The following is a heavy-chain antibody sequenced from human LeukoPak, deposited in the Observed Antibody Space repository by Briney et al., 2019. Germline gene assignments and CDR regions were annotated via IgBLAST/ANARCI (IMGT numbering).Heavy chain of an antibody. CDR1: GFTFDDYA. D-gene: IGHD6-13*01. CDR3: AKVSIAAAATRYYYYYMDV. V-gene: IGHV3-9*01. Sequence: GGSLRLSCAASGFTFDDYAMHWVRHAPGKGLEWVSGISWNSGSIGYADSVKGRFTISRDHAKNSLYLQMNSLRAEDTALYYCAKVSIAAAATRYYYYYMDVWGKGTTVTVSS. J-gene: IGHJ6*03. CDR2: ISWNSGSI.